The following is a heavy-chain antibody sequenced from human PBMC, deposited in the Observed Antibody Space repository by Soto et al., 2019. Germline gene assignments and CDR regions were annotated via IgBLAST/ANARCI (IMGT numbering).Heavy chain of an antibody. D-gene: IGHD6-6*01. J-gene: IGHJ4*02. CDR1: GDSVSSHSAA. Sequence: SQTPSLTCAISGDSVSSHSAAWNWIRQSPSRGLEWLGRTYYRSKWYNDYAVSVKSRITINPDISKNQFSLQLNSLTPEDTVVYYCARVWSSSSFSTFDYWGQGTLVTVSS. CDR3: ARVWSSSSFSTFDY. V-gene: IGHV6-1*01. CDR2: TYYRSKWYN.